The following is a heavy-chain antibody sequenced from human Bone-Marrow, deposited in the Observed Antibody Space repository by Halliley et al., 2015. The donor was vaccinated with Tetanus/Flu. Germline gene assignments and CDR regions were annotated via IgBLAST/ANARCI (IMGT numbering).Heavy chain of an antibody. J-gene: IGHJ4*01. CDR3: ARDTGGIPSSGLIINPFDY. D-gene: IGHD3-9*01. V-gene: IGHV3-23*01. Sequence: INGNGGRTYYPDSVKGRFTISRDNFNNPLSLQMNTLRAEDTATYYCARDTGGIPSSGLIINPFDYWGHGTLVTVSS. CDR2: INGNGGRT.